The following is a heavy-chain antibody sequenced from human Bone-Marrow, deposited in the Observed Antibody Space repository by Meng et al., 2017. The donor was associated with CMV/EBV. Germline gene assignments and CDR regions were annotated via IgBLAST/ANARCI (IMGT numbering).Heavy chain of an antibody. J-gene: IGHJ6*02. CDR3: ARAAGEYYYYYGMDV. CDR1: GGTFSSYA. CDR2: IIPIFGTA. Sequence: SVKVSSKASGGTFSSYAISWVRQAPGQGLEWMGGIIPIFGTANYAQKFQGRVTITTDESTSTAYMELSSLRSEDTAVYYCARAAGEYYYYYGMDVWGQGATVTVSS. V-gene: IGHV1-69*05. D-gene: IGHD3-16*01.